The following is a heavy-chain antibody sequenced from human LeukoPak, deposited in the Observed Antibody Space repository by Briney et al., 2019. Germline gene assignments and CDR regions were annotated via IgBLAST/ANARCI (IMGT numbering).Heavy chain of an antibody. V-gene: IGHV3-21*01. J-gene: IGHJ6*04. CDR2: ISSSSSYI. Sequence: GGSLRLSCAASGFTVSSKYMTWVRQAPGKGLEWVSSISSSSSYIYYADSVKGRFTISRDNAKNSLYLEMNSLRAEDTAVYYCAELGITMIGGVWGKGTTVTISS. D-gene: IGHD3-10*02. CDR1: GFTVSSKY. CDR3: AELGITMIGGV.